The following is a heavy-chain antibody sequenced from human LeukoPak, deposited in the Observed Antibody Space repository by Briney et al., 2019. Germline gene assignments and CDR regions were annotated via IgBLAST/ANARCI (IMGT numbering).Heavy chain of an antibody. D-gene: IGHD3-10*01. Sequence: PGGSLRLSCAASGFTFSSYSMNWVRQAPGKGLEWVSSISSSSSYIYYADSVKGRFTISRDNAKNSLYLQMYSLRAGDTAVYYCARDETYGSGSHYYYYGMDVWGQGTTVTVSS. CDR2: ISSSSSYI. J-gene: IGHJ6*02. CDR1: GFTFSSYS. V-gene: IGHV3-21*01. CDR3: ARDETYGSGSHYYYYGMDV.